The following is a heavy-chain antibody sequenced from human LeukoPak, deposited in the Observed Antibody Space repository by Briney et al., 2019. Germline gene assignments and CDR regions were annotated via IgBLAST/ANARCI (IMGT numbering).Heavy chain of an antibody. V-gene: IGHV3-30*04. CDR2: ISYDGSNK. CDR3: AREGYCSSTSCYGTFDY. CDR1: GFTFSSYA. J-gene: IGHJ4*02. D-gene: IGHD2-2*01. Sequence: GGSLRLSCAASGFTFSSYAMHRVRQAPGKGLEWVAVISYDGSNKYYADSVKGRFTISRDNSKNTLYLQMNSLRAEDTAVYYCAREGYCSSTSCYGTFDYWGQGTLVTVSS.